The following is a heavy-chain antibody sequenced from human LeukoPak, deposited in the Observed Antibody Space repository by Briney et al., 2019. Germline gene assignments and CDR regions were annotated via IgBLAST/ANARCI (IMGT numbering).Heavy chain of an antibody. V-gene: IGHV3-11*04. CDR3: ARVSPSVGDVDY. D-gene: IGHD1-26*01. J-gene: IGHJ4*02. Sequence: GGSLRLSCAASGFTFSDYYMNWIRQAPGKGLEWVSRISSSGSTIYYADSVKGRFTISRDNAKNSLYLQMNSLRVEDTAVYYCARVSPSVGDVDYWGQGILVTVSS. CDR2: ISSSGSTI. CDR1: GFTFSDYY.